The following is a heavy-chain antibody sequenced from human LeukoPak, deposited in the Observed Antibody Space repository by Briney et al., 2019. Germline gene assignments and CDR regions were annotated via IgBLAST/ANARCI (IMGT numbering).Heavy chain of an antibody. CDR3: VRGDYYDSSGYYVP. D-gene: IGHD3-22*01. CDR2: INPNSGGT. Sequence: ASVKVSCKASGYTFTGYYMHWVRQAPGQGLEWMGWINPNSGGTNYAQKFQGRVTMTRDTSISTAYMELSRLRSDDTAVYYCVRGDYYDSSGYYVPWRQGTLVTVSS. J-gene: IGHJ5*02. CDR1: GYTFTGYY. V-gene: IGHV1-2*02.